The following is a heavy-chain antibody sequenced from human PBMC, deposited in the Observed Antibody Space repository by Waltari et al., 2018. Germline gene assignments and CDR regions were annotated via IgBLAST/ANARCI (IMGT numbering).Heavy chain of an antibody. J-gene: IGHJ6*02. V-gene: IGHV4-34*01. CDR3: ARGRKKGCSGGSCYSLYYYYGMDV. Sequence: QVQLQQWGAGLLKPSETLSLTCAVYGGSFSGYYWSWIRQPPGKGLAWIGEINHSGSTNYNPSLKSRVTISVDTSKNQFSLKLSSVTAADTAVYYCARGRKKGCSGGSCYSLYYYYGMDVWGQGTTVTVSS. CDR2: INHSGST. CDR1: GGSFSGYY. D-gene: IGHD2-15*01.